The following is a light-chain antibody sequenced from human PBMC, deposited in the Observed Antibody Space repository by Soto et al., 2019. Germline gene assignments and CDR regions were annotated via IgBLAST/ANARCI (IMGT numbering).Light chain of an antibody. CDR3: QQYGRSPRT. CDR1: ESVTSSY. CDR2: GAS. V-gene: IGKV3-20*01. Sequence: SVWTQSPGTLSLSPGERATLSCRASESVTSSYLALYQHKPGQAPRLLIYGASTRATGIPDRFSGSGSGTDFTLTISRLDPEDFAVYYCQQYGRSPRTFGQGTKVEIK. J-gene: IGKJ1*01.